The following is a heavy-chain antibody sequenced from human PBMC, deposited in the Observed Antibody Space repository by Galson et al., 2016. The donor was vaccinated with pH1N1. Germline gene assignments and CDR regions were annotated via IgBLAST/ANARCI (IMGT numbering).Heavy chain of an antibody. J-gene: IGHJ6*02. D-gene: IGHD2-2*01. CDR2: IFYSGST. CDR3: AGLDLVVGEFQYYGMDV. Sequence: SKTLSLTCTVSSGSLSSYYWSWIRQPPGKGLEWIGYIFYSGSTKYHPSLKSRVTMSVDTSKSQFSLKLSYVTAADTAVYYWAGLDLVVGEFQYYGMDVWGQGTTVTVSS. V-gene: IGHV4-59*01. CDR1: SGSLSSYY.